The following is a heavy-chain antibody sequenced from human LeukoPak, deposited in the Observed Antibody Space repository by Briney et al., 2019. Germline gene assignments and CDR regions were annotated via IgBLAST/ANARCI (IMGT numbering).Heavy chain of an antibody. V-gene: IGHV3-30*18. J-gene: IGHJ4*02. CDR1: GFTLSSFG. Sequence: GGSLRLSCAASGFTLSSFGMHWVRQAPGKGLQWVAVISYDGTYKHYADSVKGRFNISRDNSQNTVYLQMHGLRGEDTALYFCAKDWTLGYNYGTIEYWGPGALVTVS. D-gene: IGHD5-24*01. CDR2: ISYDGTYK. CDR3: AKDWTLGYNYGTIEY.